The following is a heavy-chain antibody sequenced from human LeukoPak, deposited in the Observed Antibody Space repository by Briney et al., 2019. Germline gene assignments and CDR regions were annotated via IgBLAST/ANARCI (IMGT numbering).Heavy chain of an antibody. Sequence: PGGSLRLSCAASGFTFDDYAMHWVRQAPGKGLEWVAFIRYDGSNKYYADSVKGRFTISRDNSKNTLYLQMNSLRAEDTAVYYCAKDSRSVVVTVDPYYCDYWGQGTLVTVSS. CDR2: IRYDGSNK. CDR3: AKDSRSVVVTVDPYYCDY. J-gene: IGHJ4*02. D-gene: IGHD2-21*02. CDR1: GFTFDDYA. V-gene: IGHV3-30*02.